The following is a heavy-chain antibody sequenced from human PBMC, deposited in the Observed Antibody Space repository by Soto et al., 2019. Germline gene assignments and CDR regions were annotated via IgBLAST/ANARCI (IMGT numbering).Heavy chain of an antibody. CDR1: GCTFSSYA. CDR3: AKVSSSSWRIGYYYYGMDV. J-gene: IGHJ6*01. D-gene: IGHD6-13*01. CDR2: ISGSGGST. V-gene: IGHV3-23*01. Sequence: PWRSPRLSSVASGCTFSSYAMSWVRQAPRKGLEWVSAISGSGGSTYYADSVKGRFTISRDNSKNTLYLQMNSLRAEDTAVYYCAKVSSSSWRIGYYYYGMDVWGKGSTVTVSS.